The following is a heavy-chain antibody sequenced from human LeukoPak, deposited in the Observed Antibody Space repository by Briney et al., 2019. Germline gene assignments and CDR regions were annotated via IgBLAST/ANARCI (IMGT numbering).Heavy chain of an antibody. CDR1: GFTFSSYS. CDR3: GRVGGRSKAAKGDAFDI. Sequence: GGSLRLSCAASGFTFSSYSMNWVRQAPGKGLEWVSSISSGSTYMYYADPVKGRFTISRDNAKNSMYLQMNSLRAEDTAVYYCGRVGGRSKAAKGDAFDIWGQGTLVTVSS. CDR2: ISSGSTYM. D-gene: IGHD6-6*01. J-gene: IGHJ3*02. V-gene: IGHV3-21*01.